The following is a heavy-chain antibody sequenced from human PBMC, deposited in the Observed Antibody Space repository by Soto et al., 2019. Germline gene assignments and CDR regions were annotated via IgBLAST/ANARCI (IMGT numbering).Heavy chain of an antibody. CDR2: IYYSGST. CDR1: GGSISSGGYY. D-gene: IGHD3-10*01. Sequence: SETLSLTCTVSGGSISSGGYYWSWIRQHPGKGLEWIGYIYYSGSTYYNPSLKSRVTISVDTSKNQFSLKLSSVTAADTAVYYCARGENGSGLEAYYYYYGMDVWGQGTTVTVSS. V-gene: IGHV4-31*03. J-gene: IGHJ6*02. CDR3: ARGENGSGLEAYYYYYGMDV.